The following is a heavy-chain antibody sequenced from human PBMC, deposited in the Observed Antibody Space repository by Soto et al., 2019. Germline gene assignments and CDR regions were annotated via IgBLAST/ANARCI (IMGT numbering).Heavy chain of an antibody. Sequence: PGETLKSSCRGSGYSFTSYWIGWVGQMPGKGLEWMGIIYPGDSDTRYRPSFQGQVTISADKSLSTAYLQWSSLKASDTAMYYCARHRADIVVVVADAQEDYYYYMDVWGKGTTVTVSS. D-gene: IGHD2-15*01. CDR2: IYPGDSDT. J-gene: IGHJ6*03. V-gene: IGHV5-51*01. CDR1: GYSFTSYW. CDR3: ARHRADIVVVVADAQEDYYYYMDV.